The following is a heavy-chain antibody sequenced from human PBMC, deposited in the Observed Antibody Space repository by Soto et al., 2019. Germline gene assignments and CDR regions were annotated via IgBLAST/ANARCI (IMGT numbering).Heavy chain of an antibody. CDR2: INHSGST. V-gene: IGHV4-34*01. J-gene: IGHJ4*02. Sequence: QVQLQQWGAGLLKPSETLSLTCAVYGGSFSGYYWSWIRQPPGKGLEWIVEINHSGSTNYNPSLKSRVTISVDTSKNQFSLKLSSVTAADTAVYYCARRRVAMYYFDYWGQGTLVTVSS. D-gene: IGHD5-12*01. CDR3: ARRRVAMYYFDY. CDR1: GGSFSGYY.